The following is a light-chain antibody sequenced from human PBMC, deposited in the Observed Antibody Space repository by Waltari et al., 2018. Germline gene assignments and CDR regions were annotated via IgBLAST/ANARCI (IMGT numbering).Light chain of an antibody. V-gene: IGLV1-44*01. CDR3: AAWDDRLNGPV. J-gene: IGLJ2*01. Sequence: QSVLTQPPSASGTPGPRVTISCSGSSSNIGSNTVTWYQQLPATAPKLLIYNNHQRPSGVPDRFSGSKSGTSTSLAISGLQSEDEADYCCAAWDDRLNGPVFGGGTKLTVL. CDR2: NNH. CDR1: SSNIGSNT.